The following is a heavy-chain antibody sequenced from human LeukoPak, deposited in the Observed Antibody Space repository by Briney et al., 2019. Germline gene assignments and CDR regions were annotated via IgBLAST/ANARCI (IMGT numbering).Heavy chain of an antibody. D-gene: IGHD3-3*01. CDR1: GFTFSSYS. CDR2: ISGTSTYI. CDR3: ARSNDFWSAIEY. J-gene: IGHJ4*02. V-gene: IGHV3-21*01. Sequence: GGSLRLSCAASGFTFSSYSMNWVRQTPKKGLDWVSYISGTSTYIYYADSVKGRFTISRDNAKNSLYLQMNSLRAEDTAVYYCARSNDFWSAIEYWGQGTLVTVSS.